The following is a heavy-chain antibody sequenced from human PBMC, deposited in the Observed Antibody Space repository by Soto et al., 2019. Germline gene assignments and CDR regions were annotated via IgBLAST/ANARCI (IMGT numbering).Heavy chain of an antibody. V-gene: IGHV3-23*01. J-gene: IGHJ4*02. Sequence: GESLKISCAASGFTFSNYAMSWVRQAPGKGLEWVSAIGGSGDWTYYADSVKGRFTISRDNSKNTLSLQMSSLRSEDTAVYYCARTSGYYLYDYWGQGTLVTVSS. CDR1: GFTFSNYA. D-gene: IGHD3-22*01. CDR2: IGGSGDWT. CDR3: ARTSGYYLYDY.